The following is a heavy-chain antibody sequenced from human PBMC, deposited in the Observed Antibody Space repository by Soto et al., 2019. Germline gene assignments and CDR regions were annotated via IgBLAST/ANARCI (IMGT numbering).Heavy chain of an antibody. CDR2: INHSGST. Sequence: PSETLSLTCAVYGGSFSGYYWSWIRQPPGKGLEWIGEINHSGSTNYNPSLKSRVTISVDTSKNQFSLKLSSVTVADTAVYYCATFGGVAARTINSDYWGQGTLVTVSS. V-gene: IGHV4-34*01. CDR3: ATFGGVAARTINSDY. CDR1: GGSFSGYY. J-gene: IGHJ4*02. D-gene: IGHD6-6*01.